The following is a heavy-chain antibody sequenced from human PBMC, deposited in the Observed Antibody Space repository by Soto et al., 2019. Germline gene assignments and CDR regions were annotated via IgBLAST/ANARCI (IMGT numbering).Heavy chain of an antibody. J-gene: IGHJ4*02. D-gene: IGHD4-17*01. V-gene: IGHV1-69*13. CDR1: GGTFSSYS. Sequence: SVKVSCKASGGTFSSYSISWVRQAPGQGLGWMGGIIPLFGTANYAQKFQGRVTITADESTSTAYTQLSSLRSEDTAVYCCAREGYGDYGKPFDYWGQGTLVTVSS. CDR3: AREGYGDYGKPFDY. CDR2: IIPLFGTA.